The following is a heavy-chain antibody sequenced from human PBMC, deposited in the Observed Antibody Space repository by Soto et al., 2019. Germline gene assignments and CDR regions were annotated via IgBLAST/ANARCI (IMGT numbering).Heavy chain of an antibody. CDR2: IKQDGSEK. Sequence: PGGSLRLSCAASGFTFSSYWMSWVRQAPGKGLEWVANIKQDGSEKYYVDSVKGRFTISRDNAKNSLYLQMNSLRAEDTAVYYCAKVANVGVVVEYFDHWGQGSLVTVSS. J-gene: IGHJ4*02. V-gene: IGHV3-7*03. D-gene: IGHD3-3*01. CDR1: GFTFSSYW. CDR3: AKVANVGVVVEYFDH.